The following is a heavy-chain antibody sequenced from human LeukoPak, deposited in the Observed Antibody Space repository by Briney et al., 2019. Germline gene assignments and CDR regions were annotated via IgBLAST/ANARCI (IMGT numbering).Heavy chain of an antibody. CDR2: IYYSGST. V-gene: IGHV4-39*01. CDR3: ARHGSGWYENYDY. J-gene: IGHJ4*02. Sequence: KSSETLSLTCTVSGGSISSSSYYWGWIRQPPGKGLEWIGSIYYSGSTYYNPSLKSRVTISVDTSKNQFSLKLSSVTAADTAVYYCARHGSGWYENYDYWGQGTLVTVSS. D-gene: IGHD6-19*01. CDR1: GGSISSSSYY.